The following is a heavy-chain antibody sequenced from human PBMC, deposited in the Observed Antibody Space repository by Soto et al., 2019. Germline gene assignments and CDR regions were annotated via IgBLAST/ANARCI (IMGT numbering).Heavy chain of an antibody. CDR1: EFTFSNYA. Sequence: GGSLRLSCAASEFTFSNYAMHWVRQAPGKGLQWLAVISYDGNNKYYADSVEGRFTISRDNSKNTVYLQMNSLRLEDTAVYYCARGPSYSDSYFDHWGQGTLVTAPQ. V-gene: IGHV3-30*03. CDR2: ISYDGNNK. J-gene: IGHJ4*02. CDR3: ARGPSYSDSYFDH. D-gene: IGHD4-17*01.